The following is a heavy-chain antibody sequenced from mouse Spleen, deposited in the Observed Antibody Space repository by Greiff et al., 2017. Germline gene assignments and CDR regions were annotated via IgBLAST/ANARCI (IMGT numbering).Heavy chain of an antibody. CDR3: AREGGLYYGNYGGYFDV. CDR2: IYPGSGST. D-gene: IGHD2-1*01. CDR1: GYTFTDYV. V-gene: IGHV1-77*01. Sequence: QVQLKESGPELVKPGASVKMSCKASGYTFTDYVISWVKQRTGQGLEWIGEIYPGSGSTYYNEKFKGKATLTADKSSNTAYMQLSSLTSEDSAVYFCAREGGLYYGNYGGYFDVWGAGTTVTVSS. J-gene: IGHJ1*01.